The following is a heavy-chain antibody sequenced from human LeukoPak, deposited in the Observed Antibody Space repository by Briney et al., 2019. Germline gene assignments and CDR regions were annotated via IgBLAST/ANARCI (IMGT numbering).Heavy chain of an antibody. J-gene: IGHJ6*02. CDR3: ARALPSTVTFYYGMDV. V-gene: IGHV1-8*01. CDR1: GYTFTSYD. D-gene: IGHD4-11*01. CDR2: MNPNSGNT. Sequence: ASVKVSCKASGYTFTSYDINWVRQATGQGLEWMGWMNPNSGNTGYAQKFQGRVTMTRSTSISTAYMELSSLRSEDTAVYYCARALPSTVTFYYGMDVWGQGTTVTVSS.